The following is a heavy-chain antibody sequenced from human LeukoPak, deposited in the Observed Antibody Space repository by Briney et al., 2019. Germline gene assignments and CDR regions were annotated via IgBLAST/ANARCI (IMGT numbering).Heavy chain of an antibody. J-gene: IGHJ6*02. D-gene: IGHD3-3*01. CDR2: IYYSGST. CDR1: GGSISSYY. Sequence: SETLSLTCTVSGGSISSYYWSWIRQPPGNGLEWIGYIYYSGSTNYNPSLKSRVTISVDTSKNQFSLKLSSVTAADTAVYYCASSAYDFWSGYYPYYYGMDVWGQGTTVTVSS. V-gene: IGHV4-59*08. CDR3: ASSAYDFWSGYYPYYYGMDV.